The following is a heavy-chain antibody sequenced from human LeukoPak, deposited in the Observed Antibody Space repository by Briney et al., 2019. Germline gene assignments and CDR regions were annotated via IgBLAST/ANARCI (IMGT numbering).Heavy chain of an antibody. Sequence: SETLSLTCAVYGGSFSGYYWSWIRQPPGKGLEWIGEINRSGSTNYNTSLKSRVTISVDTSKNQFSLKLTSVTAADTAVYYCARKGRYCSSTSCYFDYWGQGTLVTVSS. J-gene: IGHJ4*02. CDR1: GGSFSGYY. D-gene: IGHD2-2*01. CDR3: ARKGRYCSSTSCYFDY. CDR2: INRSGST. V-gene: IGHV4-34*01.